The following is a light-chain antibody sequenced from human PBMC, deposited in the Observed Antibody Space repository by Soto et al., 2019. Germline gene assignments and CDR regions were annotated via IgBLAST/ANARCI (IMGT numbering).Light chain of an antibody. CDR2: GAS. CDR3: QQYTNWPHLT. Sequence: EIVMTQSPATLSVSPGERAILSCRASKCVRINLAWYQQKPGQAPRLLIYGASTKATGIPARFSGSGSGTDFTLSISSLQSEDFAIYYCQQYTNWPHLTFGGGTKVEIK. CDR1: KCVRIN. V-gene: IGKV3-15*01. J-gene: IGKJ4*01.